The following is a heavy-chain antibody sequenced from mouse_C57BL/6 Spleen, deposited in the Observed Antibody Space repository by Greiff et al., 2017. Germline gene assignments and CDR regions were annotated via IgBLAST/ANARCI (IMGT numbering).Heavy chain of an antibody. CDR2: ISSGSSTI. CDR1: GFTFSDYG. J-gene: IGHJ2*01. Sequence: EVKLVESGGGLVKPGGSLKLSCAASGFTFSDYGMHWVRQAPEKGLEWVAYISSGSSTIYYADTVKGRFTISRDNAKNTLFLQMTSLMSEDTAMYYCAREGNYPIDYWGQGTTLTVSS. D-gene: IGHD2-1*01. CDR3: AREGNYPIDY. V-gene: IGHV5-17*01.